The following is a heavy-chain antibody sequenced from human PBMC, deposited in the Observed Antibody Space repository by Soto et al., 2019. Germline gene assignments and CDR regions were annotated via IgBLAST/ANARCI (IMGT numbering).Heavy chain of an antibody. CDR3: ARDVAPAGGPHPYIGTGY. CDR2: ISAYNGNT. J-gene: IGHJ4*02. CDR1: GYTFTSYG. Sequence: ASVKVSCKASGYTFTSYGISWVRQAPGQGLEWMGWISAYNGNTNYAQKLQGRVTMTTDTSTSTAYMELRSLRSDDTAVYYCARDVAPAGGPHPYIGTGYWGQGTLVTVSS. V-gene: IGHV1-18*01. D-gene: IGHD6-25*01.